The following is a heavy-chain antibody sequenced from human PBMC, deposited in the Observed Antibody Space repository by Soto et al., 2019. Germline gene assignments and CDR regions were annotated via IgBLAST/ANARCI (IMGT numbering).Heavy chain of an antibody. CDR1: GFIVSSHE. CDR3: ARETPHCGGDCLDY. CDR2: INGVGGTT. Sequence: PGGSLRLSCTASGFIVSSHEVNWFRQAPGKGLEWLSYINGVGGTTYYADSVKGRFIVSRDNAENSFHLQMNSLRAEDTAVYYCARETPHCGGDCLDYWGQGTLVTVSS. J-gene: IGHJ4*02. V-gene: IGHV3-48*03. D-gene: IGHD2-21*02.